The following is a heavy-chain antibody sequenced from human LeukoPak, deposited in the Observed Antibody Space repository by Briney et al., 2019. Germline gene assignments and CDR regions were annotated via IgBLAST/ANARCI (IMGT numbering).Heavy chain of an antibody. D-gene: IGHD6-13*01. CDR2: IYYSGRT. V-gene: IGHV4-39*01. CDR3: ARKGGAGAGPNWFDP. J-gene: IGHJ5*02. CDR1: GGSISSSSYY. Sequence: SETLSLTCTVSGGSISSSSYYWGWTRQPPGKGLEWIGSIYYSGRTYYHPSLKGRVPISVDTSKNQFSLKLSSVTAADTAVYYCARKGGAGAGPNWFDPWGQGTLVTVSS.